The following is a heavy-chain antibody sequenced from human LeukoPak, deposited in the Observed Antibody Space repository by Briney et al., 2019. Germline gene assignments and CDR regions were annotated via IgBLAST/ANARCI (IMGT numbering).Heavy chain of an antibody. CDR3: ARAEGLSSGWYY. V-gene: IGHV4-39*07. CDR2: IYYSGST. CDR1: GGSISSSSYY. Sequence: SETLSLTCTVSGGSISSSSYYWGWIRQPPGKGLEWIGSIYYSGSTYYNPSLKSRVTISVDTSKNQFSLKLSSVTAADTAVYYCARAEGLSSGWYYWGQGTLVTVSS. D-gene: IGHD6-19*01. J-gene: IGHJ4*02.